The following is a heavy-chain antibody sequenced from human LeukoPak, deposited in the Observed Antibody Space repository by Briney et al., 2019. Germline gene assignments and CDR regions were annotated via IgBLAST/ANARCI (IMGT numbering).Heavy chain of an antibody. CDR2: IYTSGST. Sequence: SETLSLTCTVSGGSISGGSYYWSWIRQPAGKGLEWIGRIYTSGSTNYNPSLKSRVTISVDTSKNQFSLKLSSVTAADTAVYYCARDAPYYDILTGYPSFFDYWGQGTLVTVSS. CDR3: ARDAPYYDILTGYPSFFDY. CDR1: GGSISGGSYY. V-gene: IGHV4-61*02. J-gene: IGHJ4*02. D-gene: IGHD3-9*01.